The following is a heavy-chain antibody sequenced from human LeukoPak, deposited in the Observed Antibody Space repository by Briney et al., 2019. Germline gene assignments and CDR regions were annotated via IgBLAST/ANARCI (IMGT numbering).Heavy chain of an antibody. V-gene: IGHV4-38-2*02. CDR2: INHSGRT. J-gene: IGHJ4*02. D-gene: IGHD3-3*01. CDR3: ARGGRFLEWYRGAPPYYFDY. CDR1: GYSISSGYY. Sequence: PETLSLTCTVSGYSISSGYYWGWIRQPPGKGLEWIGEINHSGRTNYNPFLTSRVTISVDTSKHQFSLTLSSVAAADTAVYYCARGGRFLEWYRGAPPYYFDYWGQGTLVTVSS.